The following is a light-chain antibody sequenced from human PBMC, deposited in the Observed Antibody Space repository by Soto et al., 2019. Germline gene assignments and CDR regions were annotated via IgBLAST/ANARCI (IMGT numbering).Light chain of an antibody. V-gene: IGLV2-14*01. CDR1: SSDVGGYNY. J-gene: IGLJ1*01. CDR3: SSYTSSSTLNYV. CDR2: DVS. Sequence: QSVLTQPASVSGSPGQLITISCTGTSSDVGGYNYVSWYQQHPGKAPKLMIYDVSNRPSGVSNRFSGSKSGNTASLTISGLQAEDEADYYCSSYTSSSTLNYVFGTGTKLTVL.